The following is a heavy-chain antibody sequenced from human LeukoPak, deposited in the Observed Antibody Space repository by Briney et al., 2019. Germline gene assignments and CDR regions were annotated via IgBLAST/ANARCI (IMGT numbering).Heavy chain of an antibody. D-gene: IGHD6-13*01. CDR3: ARHFAAAAETYYGMDV. CDR1: GYSFTSYW. J-gene: IGHJ6*02. V-gene: IGHV5-10-1*01. Sequence: GESLKISCKGSGYSFTSYWISWVRQMPGKGLEWMGWIDPSDSYTNYSPSFQGHVTISADKSISTAYLQRSSLKASDTAMYYCARHFAAAAETYYGMDVWGQGTTVTVSS. CDR2: IDPSDSYT.